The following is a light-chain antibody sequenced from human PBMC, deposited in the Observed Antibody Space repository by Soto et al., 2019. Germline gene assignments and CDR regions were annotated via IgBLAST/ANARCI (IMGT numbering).Light chain of an antibody. V-gene: IGKV1-5*03. CDR1: QTISSW. J-gene: IGKJ1*01. CDR2: KAS. Sequence: DIQVTQSPSSLSGAVGDXXSITCRASQTISSWLTWYQTKPGKAPKLLIYKASTLKSGVPSRFSGSGSGTEFTLTISSLQPDDFATYYCQQYNSYSWTFGQGTKVDIK. CDR3: QQYNSYSWT.